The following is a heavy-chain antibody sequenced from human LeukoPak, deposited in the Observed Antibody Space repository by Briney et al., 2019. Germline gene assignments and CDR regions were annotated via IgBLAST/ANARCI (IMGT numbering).Heavy chain of an antibody. V-gene: IGHV4-4*02. CDR2: VNLQGST. J-gene: IGHJ4*02. CDR1: GGSISNTNW. Sequence: SETLSLTCGVSGGSISNTNWWTWVRQPPGKGLEWIGEVNLQGSTNYNPSLRSRVTMSVDASKNQFSLRLSSVTAADTAVYYCAREGMGLDYWGQGTLVTVSS. CDR3: AREGMGLDY. D-gene: IGHD1-14*01.